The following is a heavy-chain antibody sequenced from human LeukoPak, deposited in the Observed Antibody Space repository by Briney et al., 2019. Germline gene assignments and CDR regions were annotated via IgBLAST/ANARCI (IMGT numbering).Heavy chain of an antibody. V-gene: IGHV4-4*02. CDR3: ARRNPTGYCSSTSCLGGFDP. CDR1: GGSISSSNW. CDR2: IYHSGST. Sequence: PSETLSLTCTVSGGSISSSNWWSWVRQPPGKGLEWIGEIYHSGSTNYNPSLKSRDTISVDKSKSQFSLKLSSVTAADTAVYYCARRNPTGYCSSTSCLGGFDPWGQGTLVTVSS. D-gene: IGHD2-2*01. J-gene: IGHJ5*02.